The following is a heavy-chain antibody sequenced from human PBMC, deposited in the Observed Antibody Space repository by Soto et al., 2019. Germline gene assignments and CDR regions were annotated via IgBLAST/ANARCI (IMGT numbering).Heavy chain of an antibody. D-gene: IGHD3-3*01. V-gene: IGHV3-9*01. Sequence: SLRLSCAASGFTFDDYAMHWVRQAPGKGLEWVSGISWNSGSIGYADSVKGRFTISRDNAKNSLYLQMNSLRAEDTALYYCAKDITSITIFGVVIRYGMDVLAQGTTVTVS. J-gene: IGHJ6*02. CDR3: AKDITSITIFGVVIRYGMDV. CDR1: GFTFDDYA. CDR2: ISWNSGSI.